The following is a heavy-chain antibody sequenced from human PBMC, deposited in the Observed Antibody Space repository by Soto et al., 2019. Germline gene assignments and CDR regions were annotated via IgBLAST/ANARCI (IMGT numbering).Heavy chain of an antibody. D-gene: IGHD6-13*01. CDR2: ISYDGSNK. Sequence: AGSLRLSCAASGFTFSSYAMHWVRQAPGKGLEWVAVISYDGSNKYYADSVKGRFTISRDNSKNTLYLQMNSLRAEDTAVYYCARDRQQLGLYYYYGMDLWGQGTTVTVSS. V-gene: IGHV3-30-3*01. CDR3: ARDRQQLGLYYYYGMDL. CDR1: GFTFSSYA. J-gene: IGHJ6*02.